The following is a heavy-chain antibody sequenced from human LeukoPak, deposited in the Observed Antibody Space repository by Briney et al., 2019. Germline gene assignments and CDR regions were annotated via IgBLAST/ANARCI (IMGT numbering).Heavy chain of an antibody. CDR2: ISGSGGST. CDR1: GFTFSSYA. D-gene: IGHD6-13*01. J-gene: IGHJ6*03. V-gene: IGHV3-23*01. CDR3: AKDSSSWYYYYYYMDA. Sequence: PGGSLRLSCAASGFTFSSYAMSWVRQAPGKGLEWVSAISGSGGSTYYADSVKGRFTISRDNSKNTLYLQMNSLRAEDTAVYYCAKDSSSWYYYYYYMDAWGKGTTVTVSS.